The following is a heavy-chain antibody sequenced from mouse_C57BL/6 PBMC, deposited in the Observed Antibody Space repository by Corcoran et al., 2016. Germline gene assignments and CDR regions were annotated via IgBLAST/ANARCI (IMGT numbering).Heavy chain of an antibody. CDR2: INPNNGGT. J-gene: IGHJ4*01. CDR1: GYTFTDYN. D-gene: IGHD2-5*01. V-gene: IGHV1-18*01. CDR3: ARTDSNYEDYYAMDY. Sequence: EVQLQQSGPELVKPGASVKIPCKASGYTFTDYNMDWVKQSHGKSLEWIGDINPNNGGTIYNQKFKGKATLTVDKSSSTAYMELRSLTSEDTAVYYCARTDSNYEDYYAMDYWGQGTSVTVSS.